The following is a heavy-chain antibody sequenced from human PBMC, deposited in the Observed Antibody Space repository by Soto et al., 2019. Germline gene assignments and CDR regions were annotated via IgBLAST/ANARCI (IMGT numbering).Heavy chain of an antibody. CDR1: GGSINNSSFY. J-gene: IGHJ4*02. D-gene: IGHD6-13*01. Sequence: NPSETLSLTCTVSGGSINNSSFYWGWVRQPTGKRLEWIGSIYYSGSAYYNPSLKSRVTISVDTSKNQFSLKLTSVTAADTALYFCARHQGSTWFFDYWGQGTLVTVSS. CDR3: ARHQGSTWFFDY. CDR2: IYYSGSA. V-gene: IGHV4-39*01.